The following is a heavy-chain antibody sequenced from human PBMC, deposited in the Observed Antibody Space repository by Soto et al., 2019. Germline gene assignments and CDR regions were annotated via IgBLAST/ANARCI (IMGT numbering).Heavy chain of an antibody. CDR3: ARGAVCDGDCSNDFDY. J-gene: IGHJ4*02. V-gene: IGHV1-69*01. Sequence: QVQLVQSGAEVKKPGSSVKVSCKASGGTFSSYAISWVRQAPGQGLEWMGGIIPIFGTANYAQKFQGRVTITADESTSTAYMELSGLRSEDTAVYYCARGAVCDGDCSNDFDYWGQGTLVTVSS. CDR1: GGTFSSYA. CDR2: IIPIFGTA. D-gene: IGHD2-21*02.